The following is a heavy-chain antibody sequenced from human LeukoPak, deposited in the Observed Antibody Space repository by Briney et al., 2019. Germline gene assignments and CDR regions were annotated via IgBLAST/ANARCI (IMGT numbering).Heavy chain of an antibody. CDR1: GGSISSSNW. Sequence: PSETLSLTCAVSGGSISSSNWWNWVRQPPGKGLEWIGEIYHSGSTNYNPSLKSRVTISVDKSKNQFSLKLSSVTAADTAVYYCARDPARPYYYDSSGRTGFDYWGQGTLVTVSS. CDR3: ARDPARPYYYDSSGRTGFDY. J-gene: IGHJ4*02. V-gene: IGHV4-4*02. CDR2: IYHSGST. D-gene: IGHD3-22*01.